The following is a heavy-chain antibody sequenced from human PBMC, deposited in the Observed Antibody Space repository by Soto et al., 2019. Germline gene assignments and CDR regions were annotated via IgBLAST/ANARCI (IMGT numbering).Heavy chain of an antibody. Sequence: GGSLRLSCAASGFTFSSYSMNWVRQAPGKGLEWVSSISSSSSYIYYADSVKGRFTISRDNAKNSLYLQMNSLRAEDTAVYYCARDIPTHSNLYYYDSSGYFDYWGQGTLVTVSS. D-gene: IGHD3-22*01. CDR1: GFTFSSYS. V-gene: IGHV3-21*01. CDR3: ARDIPTHSNLYYYDSSGYFDY. CDR2: ISSSSSYI. J-gene: IGHJ4*02.